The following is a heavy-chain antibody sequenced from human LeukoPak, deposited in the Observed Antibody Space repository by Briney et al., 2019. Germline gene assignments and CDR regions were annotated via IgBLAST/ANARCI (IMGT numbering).Heavy chain of an antibody. D-gene: IGHD3-10*01. J-gene: IGHJ4*02. CDR3: AKGRTYYGSGRSDY. CDR2: ISGSGGST. V-gene: IGHV3-23*01. Sequence: QPGGSLRLSCAASGITFSSYAMSWVRQAPGKGLEWVSAISGSGGSTYYADSVKGRFTISRDNSKNTLYLQMNSLRAEDTAVYYCAKGRTYYGSGRSDYWGQGTLVTVSS. CDR1: GITFSSYA.